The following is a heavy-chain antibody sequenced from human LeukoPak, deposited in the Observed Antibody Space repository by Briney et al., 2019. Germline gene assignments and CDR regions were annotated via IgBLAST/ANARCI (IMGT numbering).Heavy chain of an antibody. CDR2: ISAYNGNT. V-gene: IGHV1-18*01. D-gene: IGHD1-1*01. J-gene: IGHJ4*02. CDR1: GYTFTSYG. CDR3: ARDWNDLFYFDY. Sequence: ASVKVSCKASGYTFTSYGIRWVRQAPGQGLEWMGWISAYNGNTNYAQKIQGRVTMTTDTSTSTAYMELRSLRSDDTAVYYCARDWNDLFYFDYWGQGTLVTVSS.